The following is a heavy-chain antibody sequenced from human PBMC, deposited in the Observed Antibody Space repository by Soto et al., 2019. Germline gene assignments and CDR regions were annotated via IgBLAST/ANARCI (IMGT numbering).Heavy chain of an antibody. CDR2: IYYSGSA. CDR1: GDSVTSVSDY. J-gene: IGHJ6*02. D-gene: IGHD3-10*01. Sequence: SETLSLTCTVSGDSVTSVSDYWSWIRQPPGKGLEWIGYIYYSGSADYNPSLGSRVTISIDTSKNQFSLKLTSVTAADTAVYYCARGVGFGYYYYHMDLWGPGTTVTVYS. V-gene: IGHV4-61*01. CDR3: ARGVGFGYYYYHMDL.